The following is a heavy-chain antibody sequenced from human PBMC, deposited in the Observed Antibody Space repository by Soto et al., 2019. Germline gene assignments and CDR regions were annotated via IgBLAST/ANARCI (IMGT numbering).Heavy chain of an antibody. D-gene: IGHD3-16*01. CDR3: AREVGGPDY. CDR1: VFSLSPYC. Sequence: GSLRISCAASVFSLSPYCMHWVRQAPGRGLEWVARLSRGGCGAAYADSVKGRFFISRAIARNTLFLQMNSLRADDTAVYYCAREVGGPDYWGRGTSVTVSS. V-gene: IGHV3-74*03. J-gene: IGHJ4*02. CDR2: LSRGGCGA.